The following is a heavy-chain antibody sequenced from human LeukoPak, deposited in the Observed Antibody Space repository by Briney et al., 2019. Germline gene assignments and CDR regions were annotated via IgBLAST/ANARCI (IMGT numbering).Heavy chain of an antibody. J-gene: IGHJ4*02. CDR1: GFTFSIYP. D-gene: IGHD5-12*01. CDR3: ARDGYDSADY. CDR2: IDINGGAT. V-gene: IGHV3-64*02. Sequence: GGSLRLSCAASGFTFSIYPMHWVRQAPGKGLEYVSAIDINGGATFYADSVKGRFTISRDNSKNTLFLQMDSLRAEDTAVYYCARDGYDSADYWGQGTLVTVSS.